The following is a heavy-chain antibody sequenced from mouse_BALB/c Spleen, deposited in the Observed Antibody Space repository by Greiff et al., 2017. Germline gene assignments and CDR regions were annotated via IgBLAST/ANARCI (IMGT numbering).Heavy chain of an antibody. V-gene: IGHV5-17*02. D-gene: IGHD2-4*01. CDR1: GFTFSSFG. CDR2: ISSGSSTI. CDR3: ARKDGYDYEGGNYFDY. Sequence: EVQLQESGGGLVQPGGSRKLSCAASGFTFSSFGMHWVRQAPEKGLEWVAYISSGSSTIYYADTVKGRFTISRDNPKNTLFLQMTSLRSEDTAMYYCARKDGYDYEGGNYFDYWGQGTTLTVSS. J-gene: IGHJ2*01.